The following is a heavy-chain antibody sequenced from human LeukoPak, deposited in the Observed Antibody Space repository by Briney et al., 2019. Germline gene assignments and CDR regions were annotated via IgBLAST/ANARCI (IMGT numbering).Heavy chain of an antibody. CDR3: ARDQGIDRFDY. V-gene: IGHV3-7*01. CDR1: GFTFSSYS. CDR2: IRQDGNEK. D-gene: IGHD3-10*01. J-gene: IGHJ4*02. Sequence: GGSLRLSCAASGFTFSSYSMNWVRQAPGKGLQWVANIRQDGNEKYYVDSVRGRFTISRDNAKNSLYLQMNSLRAEDTAVYYCARDQGIDRFDYWGQGTLVTVSS.